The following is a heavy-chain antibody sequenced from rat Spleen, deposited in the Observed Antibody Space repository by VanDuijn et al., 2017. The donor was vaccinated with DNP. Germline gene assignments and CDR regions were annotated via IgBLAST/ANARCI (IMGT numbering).Heavy chain of an antibody. Sequence: EVQLVESGGGLVQPGRSLKLSCAVSGITFSDHNMAWIRQAPGKGLEWIASIINTGGNTYYPDSVKGRFTISRDNAKNSLYLQMNSLRSEDTATYFCTRQLGLDYWGQGVMVTVSS. CDR2: IINTGGNT. D-gene: IGHD5-1*01. CDR3: TRQLGLDY. V-gene: IGHV5-31*01. J-gene: IGHJ2*01. CDR1: GITFSDHN.